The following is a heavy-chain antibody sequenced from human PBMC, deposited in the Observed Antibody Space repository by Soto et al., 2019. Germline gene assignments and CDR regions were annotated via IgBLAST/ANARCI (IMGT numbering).Heavy chain of an antibody. CDR1: GGSFSGYY. D-gene: IGHD3-3*01. J-gene: IGHJ3*02. CDR3: ARERGEGFLEWLSRNDAFDI. V-gene: IGHV4-34*01. Sequence: QVQLQQWGAGLLKPSETLSLTCAVYGGSFSGYYWSWIRQPPGKGLEWIGEINHSGSTNYHPSHKSRVTISVDTSKNQFSLKLSYVTAADTAVYYCARERGEGFLEWLSRNDAFDIWGQGTMVTVSS. CDR2: INHSGST.